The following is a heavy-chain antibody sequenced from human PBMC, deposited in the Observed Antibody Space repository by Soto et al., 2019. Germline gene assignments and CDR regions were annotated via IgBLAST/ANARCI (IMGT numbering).Heavy chain of an antibody. CDR2: IDPSDSYT. D-gene: IGHD1-26*01. CDR3: ARLDSGSRRYYGMDV. V-gene: IGHV5-10-1*01. Sequence: GESLKISCKGSGYSFTSYWIGWVRQMPGKGLEWMGRIDPSDSYTNYSPSFQGHVTISADKSISTAYLQWSSLKASDTAMYYCARLDSGSRRYYGMDVWGQGTTVTVSS. CDR1: GYSFTSYW. J-gene: IGHJ6*02.